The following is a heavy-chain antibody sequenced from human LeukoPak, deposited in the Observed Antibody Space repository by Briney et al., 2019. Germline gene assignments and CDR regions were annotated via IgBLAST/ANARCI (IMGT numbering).Heavy chain of an antibody. V-gene: IGHV1-46*01. CDR3: ARELVPLYYYDSSGDKGTFDY. J-gene: IGHJ4*02. CDR2: INPSGGST. Sequence: ASVTVSCKASGYTFTVYYMHWVRQAPGQGLEWMGIINPSGGSTSYAQKFQGRVTMTRDTSTSTVYMELSSLRSEDTAVYYCARELVPLYYYDSSGDKGTFDYWGQGTLVTVSS. D-gene: IGHD3-22*01. CDR1: GYTFTVYY.